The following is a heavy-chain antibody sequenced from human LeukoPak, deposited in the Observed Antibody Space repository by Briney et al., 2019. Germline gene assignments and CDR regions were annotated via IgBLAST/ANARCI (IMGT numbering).Heavy chain of an antibody. Sequence: GGSLRLSCAASGFTFSSYAIHWVRQAPGKGLEWVAVISYDGNNKYYADSVKGRFTISRDNSKNTLYPQMNSLRAEDTAVYYCARGSTYYDSSGQVPFDYWGQGTLVTVSS. CDR3: ARGSTYYDSSGQVPFDY. CDR2: ISYDGNNK. D-gene: IGHD3-22*01. V-gene: IGHV3-30-3*01. J-gene: IGHJ4*02. CDR1: GFTFSSYA.